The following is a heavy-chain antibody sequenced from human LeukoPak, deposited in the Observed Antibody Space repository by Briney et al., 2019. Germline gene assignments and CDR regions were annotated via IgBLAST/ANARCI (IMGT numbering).Heavy chain of an antibody. Sequence: GGSLRLSCAASGFTFSSYAMHWVRQAPGKGLGWVAVISYDGSNKYYADSVKGRFTISRDNSKNTLYLQMNSLRAEDMAVYYCAIEFDWSPGDYWGQGTLVTVSS. CDR3: AIEFDWSPGDY. J-gene: IGHJ4*02. CDR2: ISYDGSNK. V-gene: IGHV3-30-3*01. D-gene: IGHD3-9*01. CDR1: GFTFSSYA.